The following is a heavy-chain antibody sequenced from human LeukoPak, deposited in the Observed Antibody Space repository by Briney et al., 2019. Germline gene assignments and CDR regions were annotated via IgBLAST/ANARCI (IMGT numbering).Heavy chain of an antibody. D-gene: IGHD6-13*01. CDR3: AKDLIGSWYPFDAFDI. V-gene: IGHV3-23*01. Sequence: GGSLRLSCAASGFTVSSHYMSWVRQAPGKGLEWVSAISGSGGSTYYADSVKGRFTISRDNSKNTLYLQMNSLRAEDTAVYYCAKDLIGSWYPFDAFDIWGQGTMVTVSS. CDR1: GFTVSSHY. J-gene: IGHJ3*02. CDR2: ISGSGGST.